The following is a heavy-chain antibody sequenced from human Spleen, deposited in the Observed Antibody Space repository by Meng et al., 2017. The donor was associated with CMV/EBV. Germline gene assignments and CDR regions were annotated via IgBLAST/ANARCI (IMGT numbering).Heavy chain of an antibody. D-gene: IGHD2-21*01. CDR1: GGSMSSGNYY. CDR3: ASFDHIPRRNYFDY. J-gene: IGHJ4*02. Sequence: QVHWPEPCPGLVAPSPLLSPPCTVAGGSMSSGNYYWSWIRQPPGKGLEWIGYIHHSGSAYYNPSLKSRVSISVDTSKNQFSLNLNSMTAADTAVYYCASFDHIPRRNYFDYWGQGTLVTVSS. CDR2: IHHSGSA. V-gene: IGHV4-30-4*01.